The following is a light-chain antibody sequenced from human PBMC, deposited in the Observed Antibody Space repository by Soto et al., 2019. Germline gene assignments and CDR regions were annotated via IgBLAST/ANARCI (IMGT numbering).Light chain of an antibody. CDR3: QQYGDSPMYT. V-gene: IGKV3-20*01. CDR2: GAS. Sequence: EIVLTQSPGTLSSSPGERATLSCRASQSVSSSHLAWYQQKPGQAPRLLIYGASSRATGILDRFSGSGSGTDFTLTIIRLEPEDFSVYFCQQYGDSPMYTFGQGTKLEI. J-gene: IGKJ2*01. CDR1: QSVSSSH.